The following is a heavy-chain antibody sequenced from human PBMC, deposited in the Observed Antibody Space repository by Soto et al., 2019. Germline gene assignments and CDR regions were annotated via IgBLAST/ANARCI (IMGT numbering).Heavy chain of an antibody. Sequence: SETLSLTCTVSGGSISSGGYYWSWIRQHPGKGLEWIGYIYYSGSTYYNPSLKSRVTISVDTSKNQFSLKLSSVTAADTAVYYCARARSPRHNCFDPWGQGTLVTVSS. CDR2: IYYSGST. V-gene: IGHV4-31*03. CDR3: ARARSPRHNCFDP. CDR1: GGSISSGGYY. J-gene: IGHJ5*02.